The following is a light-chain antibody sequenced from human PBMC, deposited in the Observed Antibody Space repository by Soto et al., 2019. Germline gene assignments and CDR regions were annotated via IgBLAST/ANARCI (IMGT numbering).Light chain of an antibody. J-gene: IGKJ5*01. CDR3: QQSYSTPRD. CDR2: AAS. V-gene: IGKV1-39*01. Sequence: DIQMTQSPSSLSASVGDRVTITCRASQSISNSLNWYQQKPGRAPKLLIYAASSLQSGVPSRFSGSGSGTDFILSTSSLQPEDFATYYCQQSYSTPRDFGQGTRLEIK. CDR1: QSISNS.